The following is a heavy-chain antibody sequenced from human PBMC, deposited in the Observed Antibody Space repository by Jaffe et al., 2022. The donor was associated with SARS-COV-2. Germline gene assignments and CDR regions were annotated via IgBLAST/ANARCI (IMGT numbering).Heavy chain of an antibody. CDR3: VREGGADCRFDY. D-gene: IGHD2-21*02. J-gene: IGHJ4*02. V-gene: IGHV3-30*04. CDR1: GFSFSAYA. CDR2: ISKDESYI. Sequence: QVQLVESGGGVVQPGRSLRLSCAASGFSFSAYAMHWVRQAPGKGLEWVAVISKDESYIHYADSVKGRFTISRDISKTTLYLEMNSLRPEDTAVYFCVREGGADCRFDYWGQGTLVTVSS.